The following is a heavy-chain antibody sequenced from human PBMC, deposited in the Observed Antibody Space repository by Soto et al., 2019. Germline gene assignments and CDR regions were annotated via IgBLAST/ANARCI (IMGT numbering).Heavy chain of an antibody. Sequence: EVQLLGSGGALVQPGGSLRLSCAASGFTFSTYAMTWVRQAPGKGLEWVSTINNDGSSTYYADSVKGRFTISRDKSKNTVYLQMNSLRVEDTAVYYCVKPPPSAAPGNYCYGLDVCGQGTTVTVSS. CDR3: VKPPPSAAPGNYCYGLDV. CDR2: INNDGSST. D-gene: IGHD6-13*01. CDR1: GFTFSTYA. V-gene: IGHV3-23*01. J-gene: IGHJ6*02.